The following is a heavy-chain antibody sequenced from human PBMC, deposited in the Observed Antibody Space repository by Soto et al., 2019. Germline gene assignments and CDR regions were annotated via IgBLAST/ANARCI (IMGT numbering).Heavy chain of an antibody. D-gene: IGHD6-19*01. CDR3: ARGLDGMDV. J-gene: IGHJ6*02. Sequence: ASVKVSCKASGGTFSSYAISWVRQAPGQGLEWMGWINPNSGGTNYAQKFQGWVTMTRDTSISTAYMELSRLRSDDTAVYYCARGLDGMDVWGQGTTVTVSS. CDR2: INPNSGGT. CDR1: GGTFSSYA. V-gene: IGHV1-2*04.